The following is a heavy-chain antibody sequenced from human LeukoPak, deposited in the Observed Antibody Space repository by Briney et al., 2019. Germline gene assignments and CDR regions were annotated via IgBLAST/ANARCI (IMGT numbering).Heavy chain of an antibody. CDR1: GGTFSSYA. V-gene: IGHV1-69*05. Sequence: SVKVSCKASGGTFSSYAISWVRQAPGQRLEWMGGIIPIFGTANYAQKFQGRVTITTDESTSTAYMELSSLRSEDTAVYYCASSPGEYSSSWVHDYWGQGTLVTVSS. J-gene: IGHJ4*02. D-gene: IGHD6-13*01. CDR2: IIPIFGTA. CDR3: ASSPGEYSSSWVHDY.